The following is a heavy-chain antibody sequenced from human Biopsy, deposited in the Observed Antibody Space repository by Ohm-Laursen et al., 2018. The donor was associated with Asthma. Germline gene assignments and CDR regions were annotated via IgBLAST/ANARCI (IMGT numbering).Heavy chain of an antibody. V-gene: IGHV4-59*12. CDR1: GVSISSDY. CDR2: IYYSGST. J-gene: IGHJ6*02. Sequence: SETLSLTCTVSGVSISSDYWSWIRQPPGKGLEWIGHIYYSGSTNYQPSLKSRVTLSVDTSKNQFSLRLTSVTAADTAVYYCARGSSSRLSQWELLVSGGKRAHSYYGMDVWGQGTTVTVSS. D-gene: IGHD1-26*01. CDR3: ARGSSSRLSQWELLVSGGKRAHSYYGMDV.